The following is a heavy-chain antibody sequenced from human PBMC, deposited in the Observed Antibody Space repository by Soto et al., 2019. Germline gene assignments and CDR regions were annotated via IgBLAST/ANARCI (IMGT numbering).Heavy chain of an antibody. CDR2: ISDDGSTK. CDR3: AKSQERGVTDFKVDH. D-gene: IGHD3-3*01. Sequence: QVQLVESGGGMVQPGRSLRLSCAASGFTFSSYGMHWVRQAPGKRLEWVAIISDDGSTKHYVDSVKGRFTVSRDNSTNTLYEALNSLRPEDRAVYYCAKSQERGVTDFKVDHWGRRTLVTVSS. V-gene: IGHV3-30*18. J-gene: IGHJ4*02. CDR1: GFTFSSYG.